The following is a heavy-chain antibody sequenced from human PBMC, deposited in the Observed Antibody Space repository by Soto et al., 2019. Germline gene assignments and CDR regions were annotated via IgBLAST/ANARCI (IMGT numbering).Heavy chain of an antibody. D-gene: IGHD3-22*01. Sequence: GASVKVSCEASGYTFTSYYMHWVRQAPGQGLEWMGIINPSGGSTSYAQKFQGRVTMTRDTSTSTVYMELSSLRSEDTAVYYCARDNPTGYYYDSSGYYSNPPTYYYGMDVWGQGTTVTVS. CDR1: GYTFTSYY. V-gene: IGHV1-46*01. CDR3: ARDNPTGYYYDSSGYYSNPPTYYYGMDV. CDR2: INPSGGST. J-gene: IGHJ6*02.